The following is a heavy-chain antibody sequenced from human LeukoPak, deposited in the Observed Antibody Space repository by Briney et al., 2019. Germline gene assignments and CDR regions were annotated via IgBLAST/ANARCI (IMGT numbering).Heavy chain of an antibody. Sequence: GGSLRLSCAVSGFSFSNAWMNWVRQAPGKGLEWVGRIKSKADGGTTDYAAPVKGRFTISRDDSKNTLYLQMNSLRAEDTAVYYCAKGIDYGDYVLDYWGQGTLVTVSS. V-gene: IGHV3-15*01. J-gene: IGHJ4*02. CDR3: AKGIDYGDYVLDY. D-gene: IGHD4-17*01. CDR1: GFSFSNAW. CDR2: IKSKADGGTT.